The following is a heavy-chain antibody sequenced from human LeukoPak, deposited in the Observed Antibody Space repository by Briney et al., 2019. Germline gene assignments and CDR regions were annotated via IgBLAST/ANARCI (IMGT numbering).Heavy chain of an antibody. CDR1: GGTFSSYA. CDR3: ASGGVNAWGDVLGVFDI. CDR2: IIPIFGTA. J-gene: IGHJ3*02. Sequence: SVKVSCKASGGTFSSYAISWVRQAPGQGLEWMGGIIPIFGTANYAQKFQGRVTITADESTSTAYMELSSLRSEDTAVYYCASGGVNAWGDVLGVFDIWGQGTMVTVSS. V-gene: IGHV1-69*01. D-gene: IGHD3-16*01.